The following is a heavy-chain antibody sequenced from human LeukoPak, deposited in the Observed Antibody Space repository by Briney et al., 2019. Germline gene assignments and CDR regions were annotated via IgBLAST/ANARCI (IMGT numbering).Heavy chain of an antibody. J-gene: IGHJ6*03. D-gene: IGHD4-11*01. CDR2: MNPNSGNT. Sequence: ASVKVSCKASGYTFTSYDINWVRQATGQGLEWMGWMNPNSGNTGYAQKFQGRVTITRNTSISTAYMELSSLRSEDTAVYYCASGLTDCGNYADHYYYYMDVGGKGTTVSVS. CDR1: GYTFTSYD. CDR3: ASGLTDCGNYADHYYYYMDV. V-gene: IGHV1-8*03.